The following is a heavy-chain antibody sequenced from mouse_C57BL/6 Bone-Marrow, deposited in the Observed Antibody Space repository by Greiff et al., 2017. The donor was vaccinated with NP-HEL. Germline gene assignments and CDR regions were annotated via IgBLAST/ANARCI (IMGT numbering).Heavy chain of an antibody. Sequence: QVQLKQPGAELVKPGASVKVSCKASGYTFTSYWMHWVKQRPGQGLEWIGRIHPSDSDTNYNQKFKGKATLTVDKSSSTAYMQLSSLTSEDSAVYYCAIKGSSGTNYFDYWGQGTTLTVSS. D-gene: IGHD1-3*01. V-gene: IGHV1-74*01. CDR3: AIKGSSGTNYFDY. J-gene: IGHJ2*01. CDR1: GYTFTSYW. CDR2: IHPSDSDT.